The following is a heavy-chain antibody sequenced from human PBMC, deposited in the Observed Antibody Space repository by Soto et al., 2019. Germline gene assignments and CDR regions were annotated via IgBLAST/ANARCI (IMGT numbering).Heavy chain of an antibody. CDR1: GFTFSSYA. J-gene: IGHJ1*01. D-gene: IGHD6-6*01. CDR2: ISYDGSNK. CDR3: ARGGSSSSFSQYFQH. V-gene: IGHV3-30-3*01. Sequence: GGSLRLSCAASGFTFSSYAMHWVRQAPGKGLEWVAVISYDGSNKYYADSVKGRFTISRDNSKNTLYLQMNSLRAEDTAVYYCARGGSSSSFSQYFQHWGQGTLVTVSS.